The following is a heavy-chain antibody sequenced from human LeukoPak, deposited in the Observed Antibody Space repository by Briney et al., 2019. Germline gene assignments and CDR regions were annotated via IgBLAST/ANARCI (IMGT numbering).Heavy chain of an antibody. D-gene: IGHD6-6*01. Sequence: KPSETLSLTCTVSGGSISSYFWSWIRQPAGKGLEWIGRIYTSGSTDYNPSLKSRVTMSVDTSKNQFSLKLTSVTAADTAVYYCAREEGSSSWRLGFDYWGQGTLVTVSS. J-gene: IGHJ4*02. CDR1: GGSISSYF. CDR3: AREEGSSSWRLGFDY. CDR2: IYTSGST. V-gene: IGHV4-4*07.